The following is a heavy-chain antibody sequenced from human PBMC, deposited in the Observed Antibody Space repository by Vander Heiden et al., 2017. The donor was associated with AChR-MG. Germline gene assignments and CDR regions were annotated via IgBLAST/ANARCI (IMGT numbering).Heavy chain of an antibody. Sequence: EVQLLESGGGLVQPGGSLRLSCAASGFPFSSYAMSWVRQAPGKGLEWVSAISGSGGSTYYADSVKGRFTISRDNSKNTLYLQMNSLRAEDTAVYYCAKFPGESVVPAVHFDYWGQGTLVTVSS. D-gene: IGHD2-2*01. CDR1: GFPFSSYA. CDR3: AKFPGESVVPAVHFDY. J-gene: IGHJ4*02. V-gene: IGHV3-23*01. CDR2: ISGSGGST.